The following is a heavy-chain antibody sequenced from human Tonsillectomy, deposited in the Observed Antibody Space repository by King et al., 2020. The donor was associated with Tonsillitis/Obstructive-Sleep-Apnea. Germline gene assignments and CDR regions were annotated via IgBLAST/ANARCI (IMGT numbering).Heavy chain of an antibody. CDR2: INHSGST. CDR3: ARQGGGFGAFDI. Sequence: VQLQQWGAGLLKPSETLSLTCAVYGGSFRGFYWSWIRQPPGKGLEWIGEINHSGSTNYNPSLQSRVTISVDTSENQFSLKLTSVTAADTAVYYCARQGGGFGAFDIWGQGTMVTVSS. CDR1: GGSFRGFY. J-gene: IGHJ3*02. V-gene: IGHV4-34*01. D-gene: IGHD3-3*01.